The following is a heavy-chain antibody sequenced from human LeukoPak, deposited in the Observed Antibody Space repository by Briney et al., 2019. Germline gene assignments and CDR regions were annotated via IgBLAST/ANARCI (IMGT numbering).Heavy chain of an antibody. CDR3: ARHYGEGGRLFDWLFNF. V-gene: IGHV4-59*08. CDR1: GASLGGSY. CDR2: VHYTGST. J-gene: IGHJ4*02. Sequence: SETLSLTCTVSGASLGGSYWSWLRLPPGKGLEWIGDVHYTGSTKYSTSLQSRVTVSVDTSKNQFSLKLRSVTAADTAIYYCARHYGEGGRLFDWLFNFWGRGTLVTVSS. D-gene: IGHD3-9*01.